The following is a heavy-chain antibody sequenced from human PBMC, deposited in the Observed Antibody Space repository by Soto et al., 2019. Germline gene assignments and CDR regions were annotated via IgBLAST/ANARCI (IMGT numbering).Heavy chain of an antibody. J-gene: IGHJ4*02. D-gene: IGHD3-16*02. CDR1: GGSISSYY. Sequence: PSETLSLTSTVSGGSISSYYWGWIRQPPGKGLEWIGSIYYSGSTYYNPSLKSRVTISVDTSKNQFSLKLSSVTAADTAVYYCARQDSDYVWGSYRLTPYFDYWGQGTLVTVSS. V-gene: IGHV4-39*01. CDR3: ARQDSDYVWGSYRLTPYFDY. CDR2: IYYSGST.